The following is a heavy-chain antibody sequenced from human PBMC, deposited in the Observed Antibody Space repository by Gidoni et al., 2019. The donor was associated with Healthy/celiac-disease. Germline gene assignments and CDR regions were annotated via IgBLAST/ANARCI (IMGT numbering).Heavy chain of an antibody. V-gene: IGHV1-69*01. CDR2: IIPIFGTA. Sequence: QVQLVQSGAEVKKPGSSVKVSCKASGGTFSSYAISWVRQAPGQGLEWMGGIIPIFGTANYAQKFQGRVTITADESTSTAYMELSSLRSEDTAVYYCARDRDIVATIRVRRPGYNAFDIWGQGTMVTVSS. J-gene: IGHJ3*02. CDR1: GGTFSSYA. D-gene: IGHD5-12*01. CDR3: ARDRDIVATIRVRRPGYNAFDI.